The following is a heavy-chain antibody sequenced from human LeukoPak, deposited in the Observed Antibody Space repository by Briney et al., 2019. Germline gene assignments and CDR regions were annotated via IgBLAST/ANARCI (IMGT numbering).Heavy chain of an antibody. D-gene: IGHD6-19*01. Sequence: GESLKISCKGSGYSFTYYWIGWVRQVSGKGLEWMGIINPRGSDIRYSPSFQGQVTISVDQSINTAYLQWSSLKASDTAMYYCVRLIAVSMTFPRDLDYWGQGTQVTVSS. CDR2: INPRGSDI. V-gene: IGHV5-51*01. J-gene: IGHJ4*02. CDR1: GYSFTYYW. CDR3: VRLIAVSMTFPRDLDY.